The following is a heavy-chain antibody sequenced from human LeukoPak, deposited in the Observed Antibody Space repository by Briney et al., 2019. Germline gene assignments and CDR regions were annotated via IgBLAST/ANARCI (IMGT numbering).Heavy chain of an antibody. D-gene: IGHD6-6*01. V-gene: IGHV1-18*01. CDR1: GYTFTSYG. J-gene: IGHJ4*02. CDR2: ISAYNGNT. CDR3: ARGEQLVPDY. Sequence: WASVKVSCKASGYTFTSYGISWVRQAPGQGLEWMGWISAYNGNTNYAQKFQGRVTITRNTSISTAYMELSSLRSEDTAVYYCARGEQLVPDYWGQGTLVTVSS.